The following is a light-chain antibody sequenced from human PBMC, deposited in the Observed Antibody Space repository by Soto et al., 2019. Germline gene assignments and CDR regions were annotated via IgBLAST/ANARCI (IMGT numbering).Light chain of an antibody. CDR1: NIGSKS. Sequence: SYELTQPPSVSVAPGKTASVACGGSNIGSKSVNWYQKKAGQAPVLVMYYDSDRPSGIPERFSGSNSGNTATLAISRVEAGDEAVYYCQVWDISSGHVVFGGGTKLTV. CDR3: QVWDISSGHVV. J-gene: IGLJ3*02. V-gene: IGLV3-21*01. CDR2: YDS.